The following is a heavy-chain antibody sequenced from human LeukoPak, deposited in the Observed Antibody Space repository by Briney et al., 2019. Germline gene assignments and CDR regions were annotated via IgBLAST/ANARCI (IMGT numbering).Heavy chain of an antibody. Sequence: SVKVSCKASGFTFTSSSVQWVRQARGQRLERIGWIVVGSGNINYAQKFQERVTITRDMSTSTAYMELSSLRSEDTAVYYCVADGFQKEGNAFDIWGQGTMVAVSP. J-gene: IGHJ3*02. CDR1: GFTFTSSS. D-gene: IGHD1-1*01. CDR2: IVVGSGNI. CDR3: VADGFQKEGNAFDI. V-gene: IGHV1-58*01.